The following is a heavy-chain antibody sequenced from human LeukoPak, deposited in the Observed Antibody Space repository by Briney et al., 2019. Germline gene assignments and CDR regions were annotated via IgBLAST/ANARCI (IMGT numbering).Heavy chain of an antibody. V-gene: IGHV3-30-3*01. D-gene: IGHD3-16*01. J-gene: IGHJ4*02. CDR1: GFTFSSYA. Sequence: GGSLRLSCAASGFTFSSYAMHWVRQAPGKGLEWVAVISYDGSNKYYADSVKGRFTISRDNSKNTLYLQMNSLRAEDTAVYYCAKDARLRDLMWHFDYWGQGTLVTVSS. CDR2: ISYDGSNK. CDR3: AKDARLRDLMWHFDY.